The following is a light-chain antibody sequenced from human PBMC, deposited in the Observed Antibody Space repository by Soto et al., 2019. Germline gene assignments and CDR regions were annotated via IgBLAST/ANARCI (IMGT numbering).Light chain of an antibody. CDR2: DVS. Sequence: QSALTQPASVSGSPGQSITISCTGTNSDIGGYNYVSWYQQHPGKAPKLMIYDVSNRPSGVSYRFSGSKSGNTASLTISGLQAEDEADYYCSSYTSRSTLYVFGGGTKLTVL. CDR3: SSYTSRSTLYV. CDR1: NSDIGGYNY. V-gene: IGLV2-14*03. J-gene: IGLJ2*01.